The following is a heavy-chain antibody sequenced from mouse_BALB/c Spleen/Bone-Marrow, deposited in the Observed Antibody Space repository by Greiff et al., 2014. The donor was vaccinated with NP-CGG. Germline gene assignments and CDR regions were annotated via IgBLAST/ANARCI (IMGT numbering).Heavy chain of an antibody. CDR3: ACSGDRSGYGFAY. CDR1: GYTFTSYD. CDR2: IYPGDGSS. V-gene: IGHV1S33*01. J-gene: IGHJ3*01. D-gene: IGHD3-2*01. Sequence: LKQSGPELVKPGALVKISCKASGYTFTSYDINWVKQRPGQGLEWIGWIYPGDGSSKYNEKFKGKATLTADKSSSTAYMQLSSLTSENSAVYFRACSGDRSGYGFAYWGQGTLVTVSA.